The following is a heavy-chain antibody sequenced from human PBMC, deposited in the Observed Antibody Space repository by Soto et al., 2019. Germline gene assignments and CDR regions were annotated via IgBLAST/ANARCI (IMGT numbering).Heavy chain of an antibody. D-gene: IGHD2-2*01. CDR2: IYYTGST. J-gene: IGHJ4*02. CDR1: SGSISTYY. V-gene: IGHV4-59*01. CDR3: RTSFDY. Sequence: TSETLSLTCTVSSGSISTYYWSWIRQPPGKGLEWIGYIYYTGSTNYNPSLKTRVAISMDPVDTATYYCAHRQPTGYCGTSSCRTSFDYWGQGTLVTVSS.